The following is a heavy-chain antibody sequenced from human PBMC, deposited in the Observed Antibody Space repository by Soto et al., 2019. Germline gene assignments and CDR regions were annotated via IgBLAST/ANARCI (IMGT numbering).Heavy chain of an antibody. Sequence: GGSLRLSCAASGFTFSKYGMHWVRQAPGKGLEWVALIWNDGIRKVYVDSVKGRFTISRDNSKNTLDLQMNNLRDEDTAVYYCARDDDNDANALDYWGPGTMVTVSS. CDR3: ARDDDNDANALDY. CDR2: IWNDGIRK. J-gene: IGHJ4*02. CDR1: GFTFSKYG. V-gene: IGHV3-33*01.